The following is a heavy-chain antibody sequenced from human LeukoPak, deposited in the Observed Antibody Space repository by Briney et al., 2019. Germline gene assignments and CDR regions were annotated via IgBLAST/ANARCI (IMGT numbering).Heavy chain of an antibody. Sequence: ASVKVSCKASGGTFSTYAFNWVRQATGQGLEWMGWMNPNSGNTGYAQKFQGRVTITRNTSMSTAYVELSSLRSEDTAVYYCARGRSGYEPYYYYYMDVWGKGTTVTVSS. CDR1: GGTFSTYA. CDR3: ARGRSGYEPYYYYYMDV. V-gene: IGHV1-8*03. J-gene: IGHJ6*03. D-gene: IGHD5-12*01. CDR2: MNPNSGNT.